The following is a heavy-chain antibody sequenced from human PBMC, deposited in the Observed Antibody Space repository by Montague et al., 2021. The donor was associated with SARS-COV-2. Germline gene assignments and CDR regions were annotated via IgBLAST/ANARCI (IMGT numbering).Heavy chain of an antibody. J-gene: IGHJ4*02. V-gene: IGHV4-4*07. CDR3: AREPVTAAGAEDY. CDR2: ST. D-gene: IGHD6-13*01. Sequence: STVYNPSLQGRVTMSVDTSKNQFSLNLTSVTAADTAVYYCAREPVTAAGAEDYWAPGTL.